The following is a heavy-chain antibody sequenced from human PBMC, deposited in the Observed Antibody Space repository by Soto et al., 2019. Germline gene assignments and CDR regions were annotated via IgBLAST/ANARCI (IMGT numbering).Heavy chain of an antibody. D-gene: IGHD3-3*01. CDR3: ARDVGAEIWSGYYLSRDPKNWFDP. CDR2: INAGNGNT. V-gene: IGHV1-3*01. CDR1: GYTFTSYA. Sequence: ASVKVSCKASGYTFTSYAMHWVRQAPGQRLEWMGWINAGNGNTKYSQKFQGRVTITRDTSASTAYMELSSLRSEDTAVYYCARDVGAEIWSGYYLSRDPKNWFDPWGQGTLVTVSS. J-gene: IGHJ5*02.